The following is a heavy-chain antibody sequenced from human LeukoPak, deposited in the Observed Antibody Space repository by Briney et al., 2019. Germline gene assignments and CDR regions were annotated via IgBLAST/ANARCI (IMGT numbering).Heavy chain of an antibody. CDR3: ARENGIQLWKPFDY. V-gene: IGHV3-30-3*01. Sequence: PGGSLRLSCAASGFTFSSYAMHWVRQAPGKGLEWVAVISYDGSNKYYADSVKSRFTISRDNSKNTLYLQMNSLRAEDTAVYYCARENGIQLWKPFDYWGQGTLVTVSS. CDR1: GFTFSSYA. J-gene: IGHJ4*02. D-gene: IGHD5-18*01. CDR2: ISYDGSNK.